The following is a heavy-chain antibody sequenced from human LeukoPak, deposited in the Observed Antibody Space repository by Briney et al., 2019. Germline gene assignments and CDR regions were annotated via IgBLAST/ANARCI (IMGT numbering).Heavy chain of an antibody. CDR1: GGSFSGYY. J-gene: IGHJ4*02. V-gene: IGHV4-4*07. CDR2: IYSSGST. D-gene: IGHD6-6*01. CDR3: ARDWNTYSRSSHLDS. Sequence: SETLSLTCAVYGGSFSGYYWSWIRQPAGKGLEWIGRIYSSGSTNYSPSLKSRISISVDTSKNQFSLKLSSVTAADTAIYYCARDWNTYSRSSHLDSWGQGSLVTVSS.